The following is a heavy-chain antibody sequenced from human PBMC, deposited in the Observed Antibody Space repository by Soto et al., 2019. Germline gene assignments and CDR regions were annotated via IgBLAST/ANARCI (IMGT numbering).Heavy chain of an antibody. D-gene: IGHD1-26*01. Sequence: SDTLSLTCLVSGASVSSETHFWSWIRQPPGKGLEWIGYVYRSGTTNSNPALKSRVTVSEDKWKNQFSLSLNSVTAADPAVDYCAREDMSGTGHVDYWGPGIQVT. J-gene: IGHJ4*02. CDR2: VYRSGTT. CDR1: GASVSSETHF. V-gene: IGHV4-61*01. CDR3: AREDMSGTGHVDY.